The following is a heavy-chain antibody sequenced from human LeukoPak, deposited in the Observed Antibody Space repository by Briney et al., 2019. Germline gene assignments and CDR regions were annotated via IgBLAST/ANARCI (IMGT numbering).Heavy chain of an antibody. CDR1: GFTVSYNY. CDR3: ARLTSGGNSDD. CDR2: IYSGGST. D-gene: IGHD4-23*01. J-gene: IGHJ4*01. Sequence: GGSLKLSCAASGFTVSYNYMSWVRQAPGKGLEWVSVIYSGGSTYYADSVKGRFTISRDNSKNTLYLQMNSLRAGDTAVYYCARLTSGGNSDDRGHGTLSPSPQ. V-gene: IGHV3-53*01.